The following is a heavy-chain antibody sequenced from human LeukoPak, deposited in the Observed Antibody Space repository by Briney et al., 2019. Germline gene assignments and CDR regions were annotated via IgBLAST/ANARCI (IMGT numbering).Heavy chain of an antibody. CDR1: GFTFDSYA. CDR2: ISGSGGNT. V-gene: IGHV3-23*01. CDR3: AKQSIASGSWDY. J-gene: IGHJ4*02. D-gene: IGHD6-13*01. Sequence: GGSLRLSCAASGFTFDSYAMTWVRQAPGEGLEWVSAISGSGGNTYYADSVKGRFTISRDNPKSTLYLQLNSLRAEDTAVYYCAKQSIASGSWDYWGQGTLLTVSS.